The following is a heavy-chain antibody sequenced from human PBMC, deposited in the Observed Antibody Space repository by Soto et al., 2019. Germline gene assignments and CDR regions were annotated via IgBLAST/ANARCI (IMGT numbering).Heavy chain of an antibody. CDR3: ACQPRYYDILS. J-gene: IGHJ5*02. D-gene: IGHD3-9*01. V-gene: IGHV1-69*13. CDR1: GGTFSSYA. CDR2: IIPIFGTA. Sequence: EASVKVSCKASGGTFSSYAISWVRQAPGQGLEWMGGIIPIFGTANYAQKFQGRVTITADESTSTAYMELSSLRSEDTAVYYCACQPRYYDILSWGQGTLVTVSS.